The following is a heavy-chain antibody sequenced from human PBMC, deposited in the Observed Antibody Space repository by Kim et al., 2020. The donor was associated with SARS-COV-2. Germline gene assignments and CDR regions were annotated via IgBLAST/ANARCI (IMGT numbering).Heavy chain of an antibody. Sequence: SETLSLTCTVSGGSISSSSYYWGWIRQPPGKGLEWIGSIYYSGSTYYNPSLKSRVTISVDTSKNQFSLKLSSVTAADTAVYYCARDSFSRSQLWLTWGQGTLVTVSS. J-gene: IGHJ5*02. CDR3: ARDSFSRSQLWLT. CDR1: GGSISSSSYY. V-gene: IGHV4-39*07. CDR2: IYYSGST. D-gene: IGHD5-18*01.